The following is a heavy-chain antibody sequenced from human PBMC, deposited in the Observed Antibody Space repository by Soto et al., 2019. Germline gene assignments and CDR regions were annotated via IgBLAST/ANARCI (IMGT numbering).Heavy chain of an antibody. D-gene: IGHD1-1*01. CDR2: IIPIFGTA. CDR1: GATLSSYT. CDR3: ARGLERLGYFDY. V-gene: IGHV1-69*13. J-gene: IGHJ4*02. Sequence: SGDVSCKSAGATLSSYTISWVRQAPGQGLECVWGIIPIFGTANYAQKFQGRVTITADESTSTAYMELSSLRSEDTAVYYCARGLERLGYFDYWGQGTLVTVSS.